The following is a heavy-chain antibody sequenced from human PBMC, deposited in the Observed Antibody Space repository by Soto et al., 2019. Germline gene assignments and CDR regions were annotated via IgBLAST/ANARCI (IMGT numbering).Heavy chain of an antibody. CDR1: GGTFSSYT. Sequence: HVQLVQSGAEVKKPGSSVKVSCKASGGTFSSYTISWVRQASGQGLEWMGRIIPLFGITNYAQEFQGRVTXXXXKXXSXXXXELSXLXFEDTAVYYCARALPTAVTTYGLAYWGQGTLVTVSS. D-gene: IGHD4-17*01. CDR3: ARALPTAVTTYGLAY. CDR2: IIPLFGIT. V-gene: IGHV1-69*02. J-gene: IGHJ4*02.